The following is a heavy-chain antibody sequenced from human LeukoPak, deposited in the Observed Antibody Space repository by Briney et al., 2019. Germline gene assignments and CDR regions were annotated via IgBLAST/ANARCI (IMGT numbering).Heavy chain of an antibody. CDR3: ARDRANSGSYYWDY. D-gene: IGHD1-26*01. V-gene: IGHV3-66*01. CDR2: IYSSGAT. Sequence: GGSLRLSCAASAVTVSSNYMSWVRQAPGKGLAWVSVIYSSGATFYADSVKGRFTISRDNAKNSLYLQMNSLRDEDTAVYYCARDRANSGSYYWDYWGQGTLVTVSS. CDR1: AVTVSSNY. J-gene: IGHJ4*02.